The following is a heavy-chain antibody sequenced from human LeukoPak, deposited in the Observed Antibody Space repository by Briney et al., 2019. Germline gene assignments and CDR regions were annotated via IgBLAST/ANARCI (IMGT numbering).Heavy chain of an antibody. Sequence: GGSLRLSCVASGFSFSTFEMNWVRQAPGKGLEWISYISDRGSTMYYADSVKGRFTISRDNARNSLYLQMSSLRAEDTAVYYCATRVVRGQGALVTVSS. V-gene: IGHV3-48*03. J-gene: IGHJ4*02. CDR3: ATRVV. CDR1: GFSFSTFE. CDR2: ISDRGSTM.